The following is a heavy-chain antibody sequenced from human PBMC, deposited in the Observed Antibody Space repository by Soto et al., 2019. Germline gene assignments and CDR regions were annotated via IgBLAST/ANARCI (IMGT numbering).Heavy chain of an antibody. D-gene: IGHD4-17*01. Sequence: VAVISYDGSNKYYADSVKGRFTISRDNSKNTLYLQMNSLRAEDTAVYYCARDADYGDYGGYFDYWGQGTLVTVSS. CDR2: ISYDGSNK. J-gene: IGHJ4*02. V-gene: IGHV3-30-3*01. CDR3: ARDADYGDYGGYFDY.